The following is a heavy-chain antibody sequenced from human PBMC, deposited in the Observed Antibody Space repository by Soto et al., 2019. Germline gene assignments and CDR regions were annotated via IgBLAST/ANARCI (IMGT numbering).Heavy chain of an antibody. CDR3: AKGLYYYDSSGYRLSDY. CDR1: GLMFNNYS. D-gene: IGHD3-22*01. Sequence: LRLSCAASGLMFNNYSMSWVRQAPGKGLEWVSTVSVSGGTTYYADSLKGRFTISRDNSKKTVYLQMNRLRADDTAIYYCAKGLYYYDSSGYRLSDYWGPGTLVTVSS. CDR2: VSVSGGTT. J-gene: IGHJ4*02. V-gene: IGHV3-23*01.